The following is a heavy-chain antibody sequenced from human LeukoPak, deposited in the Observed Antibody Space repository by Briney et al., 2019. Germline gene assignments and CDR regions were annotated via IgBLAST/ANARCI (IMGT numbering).Heavy chain of an antibody. J-gene: IGHJ4*02. D-gene: IGHD6-19*01. Sequence: GRSLRLSCAASGFTFSSYAMHWVRQAPGKGLEWVAVISYDGSNKYYADSVKGRFTISRDNSKNTLYLQMNSLRAEDTAVYYCARDGPRAARESGWLDYWGQGTLVTVSS. CDR1: GFTFSSYA. CDR2: ISYDGSNK. CDR3: ARDGPRAARESGWLDY. V-gene: IGHV3-30*04.